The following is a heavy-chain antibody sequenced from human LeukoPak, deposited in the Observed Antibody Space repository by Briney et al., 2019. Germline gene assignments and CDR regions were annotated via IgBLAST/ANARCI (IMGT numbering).Heavy chain of an antibody. CDR1: GFTFSSYS. D-gene: IGHD6-19*01. CDR2: ISSSSSYI. CDR3: AKETTSAWYATMVDY. Sequence: GGSLRLSCAASGFTFSSYSMSWVRQAPGKGLEWVSSISSSSSYIYYADSVKGRFTISRDNSKNTLYLQMNSLRAEDTALYYCAKETTSAWYATMVDYWGQGTLVTVSS. J-gene: IGHJ4*02. V-gene: IGHV3-21*04.